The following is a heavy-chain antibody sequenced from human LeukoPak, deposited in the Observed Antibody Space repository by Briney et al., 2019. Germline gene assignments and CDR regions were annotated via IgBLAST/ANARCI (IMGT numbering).Heavy chain of an antibody. CDR2: IHYSGTT. CDR1: GGSISAYY. CDR3: ARFGTSSSRFFDQ. V-gene: IGHV4-59*01. Sequence: PSETLSLTCTVSGGSISAYYWSWIRQPPGKGLEWVGYIHYSGTTNYYPSLKSRVTIALDTSKNQFSLKLNSVTAADTAVYYCARFGTSSSRFFDQWGQGTLVTVSS. D-gene: IGHD6-6*01. J-gene: IGHJ4*02.